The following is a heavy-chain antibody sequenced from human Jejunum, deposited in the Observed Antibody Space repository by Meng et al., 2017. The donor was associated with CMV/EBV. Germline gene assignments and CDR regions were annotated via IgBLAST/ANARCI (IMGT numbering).Heavy chain of an antibody. J-gene: IGHJ4*02. D-gene: IGHD6-13*01. Sequence: GFTVSTYAMSWVRQAPGKGLEWVSSVSGTGGGATYAADSVKGRFTISRDNPSNTLFLQMNSLTADDTAVYFCAKSTLSTWSTFDSWGPGTLVTVSS. CDR2: VSGTGGGAT. CDR3: AKSTLSTWSTFDS. V-gene: IGHV3-23*01. CDR1: GFTVSTYA.